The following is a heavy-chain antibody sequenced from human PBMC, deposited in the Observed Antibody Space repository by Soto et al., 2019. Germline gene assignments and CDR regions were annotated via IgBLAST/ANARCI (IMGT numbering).Heavy chain of an antibody. D-gene: IGHD3-22*01. J-gene: IGHJ5*01. CDR3: ARLIGNSWLDS. Sequence: SQTLSLTCAISGDSVSTNIATWDWIRHSPSRGLEWLGRTYYRSKWYNDYAVSLKGRITIYPDTSNNQLSLQLNSVTPDDTAVYYCARLIGNSWLDSWGQGTLVTVSS. CDR1: GDSVSTNIAT. CDR2: TYYRSKWYN. V-gene: IGHV6-1*01.